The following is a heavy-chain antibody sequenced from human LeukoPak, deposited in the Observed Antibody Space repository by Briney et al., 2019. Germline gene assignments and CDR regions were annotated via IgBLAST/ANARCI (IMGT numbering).Heavy chain of an antibody. CDR2: INPSGGST. V-gene: IGHV1-46*01. J-gene: IGHJ5*02. Sequence: ASVKVSCKASGYTFTSYYMHWVRQAPGQGLEWMGIINPSGGSTSYAQKFQGRVTMARDTSTSTVNMELSSLRSEDTAVYYSARGYLYCSGGSCIPNWFDPWGQGTLVTVSS. CDR3: ARGYLYCSGGSCIPNWFDP. D-gene: IGHD2-15*01. CDR1: GYTFTSYY.